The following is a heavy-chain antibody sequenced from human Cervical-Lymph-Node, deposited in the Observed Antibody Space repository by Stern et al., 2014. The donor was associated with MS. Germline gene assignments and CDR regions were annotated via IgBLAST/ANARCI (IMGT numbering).Heavy chain of an antibody. CDR2: XWYDGSNK. D-gene: IGHD3-22*01. J-gene: IGHJ6*02. CDR3: ARGPQIEDYYYYGMDV. CDR1: GFTFSSYG. Sequence: QVQLVQSGGGVVQPGRSLRLSCAASGFTFSSYGMHWVRQAPGKGLEWVAVXWYDGSNKYCADSVKGRFSISRDKSKNTLYLQMNSLRAEDTAVYYCARGPQIEDYYYYGMDVWGQGTTVTVSS. V-gene: IGHV3-33*01.